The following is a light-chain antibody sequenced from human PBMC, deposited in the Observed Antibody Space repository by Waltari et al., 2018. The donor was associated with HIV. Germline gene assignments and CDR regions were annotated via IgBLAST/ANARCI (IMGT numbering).Light chain of an antibody. V-gene: IGLV1-47*01. CDR3: AARDDSLSGRA. J-gene: IGLJ3*02. CDR2: TNN. Sequence: QSVLTPPPSASGTPGQRVTISCFGSSSNIGPTYVYWYHQLPGTAPKLLIHTNNPRPSGVTYRSAGSTSGTSASLAISGLRSEDDAEYYCAARDDSLSGRAFGGGTKLTVL. CDR1: SSNIGPTY.